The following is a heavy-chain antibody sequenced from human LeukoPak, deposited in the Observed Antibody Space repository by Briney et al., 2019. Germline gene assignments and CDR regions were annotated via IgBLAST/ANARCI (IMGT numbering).Heavy chain of an antibody. V-gene: IGHV3-53*01. CDR3: ARGGRGSAAVVAPRSFDI. J-gene: IGHJ3*02. Sequence: PGRSLRLSCAASGFTVSSNYMSWVRQAPGKGLEWVSVIYSGGSTYYADSVKGRFTISRDNSKNTLYLQMNSLRAEDSALYYCARGGRGSAAVVAPRSFDIWGQGTMVTVSS. D-gene: IGHD3-22*01. CDR1: GFTVSSNY. CDR2: IYSGGST.